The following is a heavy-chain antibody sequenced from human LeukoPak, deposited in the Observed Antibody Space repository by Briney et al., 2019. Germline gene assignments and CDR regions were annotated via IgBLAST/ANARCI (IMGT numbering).Heavy chain of an antibody. CDR1: GYTLTSYD. V-gene: IGHV1-8*01. CDR3: TRETSSRYFDF. J-gene: IGHJ4*02. CDR2: MNPNSGRT. Sequence: ASVKVSCKASGYTLTSYDISWVRQATGQGLEWMGWMNPNSGRTGYAQKFRDRISITRNTSISTAYMELSSLTSEDTGVCYCTRETSSRYFDFWGQGTLVTVSS.